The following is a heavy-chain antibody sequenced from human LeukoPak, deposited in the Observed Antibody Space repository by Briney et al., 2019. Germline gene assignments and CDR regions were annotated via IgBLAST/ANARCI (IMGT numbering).Heavy chain of an antibody. CDR3: ARDRYCSSTSCYRNYYYYMDV. V-gene: IGHV3-11*01. J-gene: IGHJ6*03. CDR1: GFTFSDYY. D-gene: IGHD2-2*01. Sequence: SGGSLRLSCAASGFTFSDYYMSWIRQAPGKGLEWVSYISSSGSTIYYADSVKGRFTISRDNAKNSLYLQMNSLRAEDTAVYYCARDRYCSSTSCYRNYYYYMDVWGKGTTVTVSS. CDR2: ISSSGSTI.